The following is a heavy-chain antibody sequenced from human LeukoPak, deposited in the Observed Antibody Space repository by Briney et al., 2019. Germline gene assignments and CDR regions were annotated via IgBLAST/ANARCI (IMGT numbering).Heavy chain of an antibody. CDR1: GGSFSGYY. V-gene: IGHV4-34*01. CDR2: INHSGST. J-gene: IGHJ6*03. CDR3: AKETSRYGDYFVSYYYYYMDV. Sequence: SETLSLTCAVYGGSFSGYYWGWIRQPPGKGLEWIGEINHSGSTNYNPSLKSRVTISVDTSKNQFSLKLSSVTAADTAVYYCAKETSRYGDYFVSYYYYYMDVWGKGTTVTISS. D-gene: IGHD4-17*01.